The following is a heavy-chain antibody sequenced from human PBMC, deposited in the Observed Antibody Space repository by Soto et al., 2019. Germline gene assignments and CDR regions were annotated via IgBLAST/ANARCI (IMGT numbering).Heavy chain of an antibody. Sequence: SETLSLTCAVSGGSISSSNWWSWVRQPPGKGLEWIGEIYHSGSTNYNPSLKSRVTISVDKSKNQFSLKLSSVTAADTAVYYCARVNPYCTNGVCHITFDPWGQGTLVTVSS. V-gene: IGHV4-4*02. D-gene: IGHD2-8*01. J-gene: IGHJ5*02. CDR2: IYHSGST. CDR1: GGSISSSNW. CDR3: ARVNPYCTNGVCHITFDP.